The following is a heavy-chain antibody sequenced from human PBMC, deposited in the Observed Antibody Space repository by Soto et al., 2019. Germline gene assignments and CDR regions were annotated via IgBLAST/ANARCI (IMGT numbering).Heavy chain of an antibody. Sequence: SETLSLTCTVSGGSISSGGYYWSGIRQHPGKGLEWIGYIYYSGSTYYNPSLKSRVTISVDTSKNQFSLKLSSVTAADTAVYYCARGLPQVNWFDPWGQGTLVTVSS. D-gene: IGHD2-21*01. V-gene: IGHV4-31*03. CDR3: ARGLPQVNWFDP. J-gene: IGHJ5*02. CDR2: IYYSGST. CDR1: GGSISSGGYY.